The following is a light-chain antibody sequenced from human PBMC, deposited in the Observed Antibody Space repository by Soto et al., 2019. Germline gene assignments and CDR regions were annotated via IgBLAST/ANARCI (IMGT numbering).Light chain of an antibody. J-gene: IGLJ2*01. CDR2: EVS. Sequence: QSVLTQPASVSGSPGQSITISCTGTSSDVGGYKYVSWYQQHPGKAPKLMIYEVSNRPSGVSNRFSGSKSGNTASLTISGLRAEDEADYYCNSFTTSSTLLFGGGTKLTVL. V-gene: IGLV2-14*01. CDR1: SSDVGGYKY. CDR3: NSFTTSSTLL.